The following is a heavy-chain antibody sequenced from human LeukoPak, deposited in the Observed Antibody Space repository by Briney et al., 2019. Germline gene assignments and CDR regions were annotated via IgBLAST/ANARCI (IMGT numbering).Heavy chain of an antibody. J-gene: IGHJ4*02. CDR2: ISYDGSNK. V-gene: IGHV3-30*18. CDR3: AKDKGPVAGSFDY. Sequence: GGSLRLSCAAPGFPFNGYNIHWIRQAPGKGLEWVAVISYDGSNKYYADSVKGRFTISRGNSKNTLYLQMNSLRAEDTAVYYCAKDKGPVAGSFDYWGQGTLVTVSS. D-gene: IGHD6-19*01. CDR1: GFPFNGYN.